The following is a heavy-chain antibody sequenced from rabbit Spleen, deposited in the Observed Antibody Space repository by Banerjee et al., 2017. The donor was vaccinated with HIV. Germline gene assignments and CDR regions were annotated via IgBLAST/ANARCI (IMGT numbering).Heavy chain of an antibody. Sequence: EQLEESGGGLVKPEGSLTLTCKASGVSLNDKDVMCWVRQAPGKGLEWIACINIVTGKSVYASWAKGRFIMSRTSSTTVTLQMTSLTAADTATYFCARGSAAMTMVIIGFYLSLWGPGTLVTVS. J-gene: IGHJ4*01. D-gene: IGHD2-1*01. V-gene: IGHV1S45*01. CDR1: GVSLNDKDV. CDR3: ARGSAAMTMVIIGFYLSL. CDR2: INIVTGKS.